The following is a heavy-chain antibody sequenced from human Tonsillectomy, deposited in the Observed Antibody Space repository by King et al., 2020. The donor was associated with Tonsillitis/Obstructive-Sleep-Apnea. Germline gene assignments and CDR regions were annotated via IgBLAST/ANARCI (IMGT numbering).Heavy chain of an antibody. CDR3: ARDGYSGYDSGFDAFDV. D-gene: IGHD5-12*01. CDR1: GFTFSSYS. J-gene: IGHJ3*01. CDR2: ISSSSSTI. Sequence: VQLVESGGGLVQPGGSLRLSCAASGFTFSSYSMNWVRHAPGKGLEWVSYISSSSSTIYYADSVKGRFTISRDNAKNSLYLQMNSLRDEDTAVYYCARDGYSGYDSGFDAFDVWGQGTMVTVSS. V-gene: IGHV3-48*02.